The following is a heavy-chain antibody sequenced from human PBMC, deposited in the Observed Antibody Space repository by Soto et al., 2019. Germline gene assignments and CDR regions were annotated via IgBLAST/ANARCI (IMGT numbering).Heavy chain of an antibody. CDR1: GFTFSSYG. CDR2: ISYDGSNK. J-gene: IGHJ6*01. Sequence: QVQLVESGGGVVQPGRSLRLSCAASGFTFSSYGMHWVRQAPGKGLEWVAVISYDGSNKYYADSVKGRFTISRDNSKNTLYLQMNSLRAEDTAVYYCAKTLGSSSSAAYYYYGMDVW. V-gene: IGHV3-30*18. D-gene: IGHD6-6*01. CDR3: AKTLGSSSSAAYYYYGMDV.